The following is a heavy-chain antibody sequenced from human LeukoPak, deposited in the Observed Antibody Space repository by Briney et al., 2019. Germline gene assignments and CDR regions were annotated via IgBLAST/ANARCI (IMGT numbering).Heavy chain of an antibody. CDR2: ISYDGSDK. CDR3: ARPGYTYGLGENDYFDY. J-gene: IGHJ4*02. D-gene: IGHD5-18*01. Sequence: PGGSLRLSCAASGFTFSTYSMHWVRQAPGKGLEWVAVISYDGSDKYYADSVKGRFTISRDNSKNTLYLQMNSLGAEDTAVYYCARPGYTYGLGENDYFDYWGQGTLVTVSS. CDR1: GFTFSTYS. V-gene: IGHV3-30-3*01.